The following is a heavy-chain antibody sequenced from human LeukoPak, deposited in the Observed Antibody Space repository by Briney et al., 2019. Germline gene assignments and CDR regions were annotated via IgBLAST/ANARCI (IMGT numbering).Heavy chain of an antibody. D-gene: IGHD4-11*01. V-gene: IGHV4-59*01. Sequence: PSETLSLTCTVSGGSISSYYWSWIRQPPGKGLEWIGYIYYSGSTNYKPSLKSRVTISVDTSKNQFSLKLSSVTAADTAVYYCARGPSYSNYFDYWGQGTLVTVSS. CDR1: GGSISSYY. CDR2: IYYSGST. CDR3: ARGPSYSNYFDY. J-gene: IGHJ4*02.